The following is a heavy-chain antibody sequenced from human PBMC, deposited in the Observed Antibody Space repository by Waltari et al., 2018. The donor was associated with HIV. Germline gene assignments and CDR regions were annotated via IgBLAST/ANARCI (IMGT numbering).Heavy chain of an antibody. Sequence: EVQLVESGGGLVQPGGSLRLSCVGSGFTFGAYEFNWVRQAPGEGLEWISYIGTSGGDTHYAESVKGRFIVSRDDARNSLFMQMNSLTAEDAAVYFCAREIVSCAGDCNDCWGQGTLVTVSS. V-gene: IGHV3-48*03. CDR3: AREIVSCAGDCNDC. CDR1: GFTFGAYE. J-gene: IGHJ4*02. D-gene: IGHD2-21*02. CDR2: IGTSGGDT.